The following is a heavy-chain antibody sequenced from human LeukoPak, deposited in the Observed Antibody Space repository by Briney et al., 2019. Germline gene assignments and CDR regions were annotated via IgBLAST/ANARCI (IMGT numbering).Heavy chain of an antibody. V-gene: IGHV3-66*02. J-gene: IGHJ4*02. Sequence: GGSLRLSCAASEFSVSSNYMSWVRQAPGRGLEWVSVTYSGGSTFYADSLKGRFTISRDNSKNTMYLQMDSLRAEDTAVYYCARARDSRHTYGLDHWGQGTLVTVSS. CDR3: ARARDSRHTYGLDH. CDR2: TYSGGST. D-gene: IGHD5-18*01. CDR1: EFSVSSNY.